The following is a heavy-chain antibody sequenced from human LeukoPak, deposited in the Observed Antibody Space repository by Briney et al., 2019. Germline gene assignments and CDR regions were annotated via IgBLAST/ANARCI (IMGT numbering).Heavy chain of an antibody. CDR3: ASVVTGGEDY. CDR1: GGSISNYY. V-gene: IGHV4-59*12. Sequence: SETLSLTCTVSGGSISNYYWSWIRQPPGKGLEWIGCIYYSGSTNYNPSLRSRVTISVDTSKNQFSLNLSSVTAADTAVYYCASVVTGGEDYWGQGTLVTVSS. J-gene: IGHJ4*02. CDR2: IYYSGST. D-gene: IGHD3-22*01.